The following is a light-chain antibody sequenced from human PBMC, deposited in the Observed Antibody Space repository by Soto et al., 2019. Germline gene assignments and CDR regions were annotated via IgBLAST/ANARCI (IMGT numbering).Light chain of an antibody. Sequence: AIQMNQSPSSLSASVGDRVTITCRASQDVSNDLGWYQQKPGKAPNLLIYAASTLQSGVPSRFSGSGSGTDFTLTISSLQPEDSASYYCLQDHEYLTFGGGTKVDIK. J-gene: IGKJ4*01. V-gene: IGKV1-6*01. CDR3: LQDHEYLT. CDR2: AAS. CDR1: QDVSND.